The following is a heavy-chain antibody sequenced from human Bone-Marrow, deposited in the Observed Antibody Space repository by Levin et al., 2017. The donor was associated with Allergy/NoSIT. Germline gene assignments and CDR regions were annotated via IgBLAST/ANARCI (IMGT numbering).Heavy chain of an antibody. V-gene: IGHV4-39*01. CDR3: VRPTGGTIRFWYFDL. CDR1: GGSISSSSYY. J-gene: IGHJ2*01. D-gene: IGHD1-1*01. CDR2: IYYSGNT. Sequence: GSLRLSCTVSGGSISSSSYYWGWVRQPPGKGLEWIGSIYYSGNTYYNASLKSRVSISLDTSNNQFSLKLSSVTAADTAVYYCVRPTGGTIRFWYFDLWGRGALVTVSS.